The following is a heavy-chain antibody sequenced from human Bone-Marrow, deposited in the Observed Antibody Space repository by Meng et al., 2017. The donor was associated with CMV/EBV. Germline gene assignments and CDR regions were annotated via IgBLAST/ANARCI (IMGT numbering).Heavy chain of an antibody. Sequence: GALKISCAASGFTFSSYAMHWVRQAPGKGLEWVSYISSSGSTIYYADSVKGRFTISRDNAKNSLYLQMNSLRAEDTAVYYCARGAVVVPAANVFDYYYGMDVWGQGTTVTVSS. CDR1: GFTFSSYA. V-gene: IGHV3-48*04. CDR2: ISSSGSTI. J-gene: IGHJ6*02. D-gene: IGHD2-2*01. CDR3: ARGAVVVPAANVFDYYYGMDV.